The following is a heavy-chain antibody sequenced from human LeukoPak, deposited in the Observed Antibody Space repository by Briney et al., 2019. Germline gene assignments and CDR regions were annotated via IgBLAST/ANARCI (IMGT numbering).Heavy chain of an antibody. J-gene: IGHJ5*02. CDR3: ARGGNSSSWYWFDP. CDR1: GYTFTAYY. CDR2: INPNSGGT. D-gene: IGHD6-13*01. V-gene: IGHV1-2*02. Sequence: ASVKVSCKASGYTFTAYYMHWVRQAPGQGLEWMGWINPNSGGTTDAQKFQGRVTTTRDTSTSTAYMELSRLTSDDTAVYFCARGGNSSSWYWFDPWGQGTLVTVSS.